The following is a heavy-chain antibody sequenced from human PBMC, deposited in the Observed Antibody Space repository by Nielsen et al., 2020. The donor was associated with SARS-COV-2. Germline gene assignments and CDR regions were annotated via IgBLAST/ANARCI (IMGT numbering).Heavy chain of an antibody. D-gene: IGHD6-13*01. V-gene: IGHV3-23*01. J-gene: IGHJ4*02. Sequence: GESLKISCAASGFTFPSYAMTWVRQAPGKGRQWVSTITGSGGSTYYADSVKGRFTVSRDNSRSALYLQMDSLRAEDTAIYYCAKVESSSWYYFAYWGQGALVTVSS. CDR3: AKVESSSWYYFAY. CDR1: GFTFPSYA. CDR2: ITGSGGST.